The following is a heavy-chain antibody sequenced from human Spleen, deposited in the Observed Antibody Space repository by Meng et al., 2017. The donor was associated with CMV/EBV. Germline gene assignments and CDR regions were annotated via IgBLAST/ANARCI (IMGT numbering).Heavy chain of an antibody. Sequence: GESLKISCAASGFTFSSYSMNWVRRAPGKGLEWVASISSSSNYIYYADSVKGRFTISRDNAKNSLYLQMNSLRADDTAVYYCARDRHQLPVYYYDYWGQGTLVTVSS. CDR3: ARDRHQLPVYYYDY. CDR2: ISSSSNYI. CDR1: GFTFSSYS. J-gene: IGHJ4*02. V-gene: IGHV3-21*01. D-gene: IGHD2-2*01.